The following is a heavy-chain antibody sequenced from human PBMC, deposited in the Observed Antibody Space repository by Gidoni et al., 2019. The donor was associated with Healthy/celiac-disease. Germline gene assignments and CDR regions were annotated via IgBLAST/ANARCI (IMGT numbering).Heavy chain of an antibody. D-gene: IGHD3-10*01. Sequence: EVQLVQSGAEVKKRGESLRISCKGSGYSCTSYWISWVRQMPGKGLEWMGRIDPSDSYTNYSPSFQGHVTISADKSISTAYLQWSSLKASDTAMYYCARQRDYGSGSYYYYMDVWGKGTTVTVSS. CDR2: IDPSDSYT. V-gene: IGHV5-10-1*03. J-gene: IGHJ6*03. CDR3: ARQRDYGSGSYYYYMDV. CDR1: GYSCTSYW.